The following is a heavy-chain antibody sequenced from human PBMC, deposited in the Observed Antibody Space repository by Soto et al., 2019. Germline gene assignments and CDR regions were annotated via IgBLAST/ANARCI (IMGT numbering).Heavy chain of an antibody. CDR1: GFTFSSYS. CDR2: ISSSSSYI. Sequence: EVQLVESGGGLVKPGGSLRLSCAASGFTFSSYSMNWVRQAPGKGLEWVSSISSSSSYIYYADSVKGRLTISRDNAKNSLYLQMNSLRAEDTAVYYCARNYGSGSYTNDYWGQGTLVTVSS. J-gene: IGHJ4*02. V-gene: IGHV3-21*01. D-gene: IGHD3-10*01. CDR3: ARNYGSGSYTNDY.